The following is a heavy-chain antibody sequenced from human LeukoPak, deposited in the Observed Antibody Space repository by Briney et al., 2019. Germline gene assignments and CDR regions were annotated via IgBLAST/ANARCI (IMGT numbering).Heavy chain of an antibody. CDR1: GYSFNNYW. Sequence: GESLKISCKGYGYSFNNYWIGWVRQMPGKGLEWMGITYPSDSDTRYSPSFQGQVTISADTSINTAYVQWSSLKASDTAMYYCAGGANYDFWTGYFNYWGQGTLVTVSS. J-gene: IGHJ4*02. D-gene: IGHD3-3*01. CDR2: TYPSDSDT. CDR3: AGGANYDFWTGYFNY. V-gene: IGHV5-51*01.